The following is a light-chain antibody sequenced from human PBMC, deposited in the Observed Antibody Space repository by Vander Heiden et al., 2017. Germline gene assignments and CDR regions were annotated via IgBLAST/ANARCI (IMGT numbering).Light chain of an antibody. CDR1: SSNIGSNY. Sequence: VLTQPPSASGTPGQRVTISCSGSSSNIGSNYVYWYQQLPGTAPKLLIYRNNQRPSGVPDRFSGSKSGTSASLAISGLRSEDEADYYCAAWDDSLSGWVFGGGTKLTVL. V-gene: IGLV1-47*01. CDR2: RNN. CDR3: AAWDDSLSGWV. J-gene: IGLJ3*02.